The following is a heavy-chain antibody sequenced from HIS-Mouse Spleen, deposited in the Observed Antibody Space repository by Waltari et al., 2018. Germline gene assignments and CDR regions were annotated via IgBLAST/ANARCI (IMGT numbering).Heavy chain of an antibody. CDR2: IYYSRST. CDR1: GGPFISSSYH. V-gene: IGHV4-39*07. D-gene: IGHD6-13*01. CDR3: AREIPYSSSWYDWYFDL. J-gene: IGHJ2*01. Sequence: QLQLQESGPRLAKPSEPLCLTCTFSGGPFISSSYHWAWVRQPPGKGLEWIGSIYYSRSTYYNPSLKSRVTISVDTSKNQFSLKLSSVTAADTAVYYCAREIPYSSSWYDWYFDLWGRGTLVTVSS.